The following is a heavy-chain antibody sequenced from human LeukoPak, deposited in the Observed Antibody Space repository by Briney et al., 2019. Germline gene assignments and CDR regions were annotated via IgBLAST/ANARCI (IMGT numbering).Heavy chain of an antibody. CDR1: GFTFSSYA. CDR2: ISYDGSNK. Sequence: GGSLRLSCAASGFTFSSYAMHWVRQAPGKGPEWVAVISYDGSNKYYADSVKGRFTISRDNSKNTLYLQMNSLRAEDTAVYYCASPPFNSSGWYLDYWGQGTLVTVSS. J-gene: IGHJ4*02. V-gene: IGHV3-30*04. D-gene: IGHD6-19*01. CDR3: ASPPFNSSGWYLDY.